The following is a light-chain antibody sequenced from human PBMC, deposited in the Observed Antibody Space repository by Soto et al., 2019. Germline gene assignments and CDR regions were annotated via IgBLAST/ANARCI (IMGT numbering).Light chain of an antibody. V-gene: IGKV3-20*01. CDR3: HQYGSSSWT. CDR1: QSVSSSY. Sequence: EIVLTQSPGTLSLSPGERATLSCRASQSVSSSYLAWYQQKPGQAPRLLLYGASSRATGVPDRFSGSGSGTDFTLTISRLEPEDFAVYYCHQYGSSSWTFGRGTTVEI. J-gene: IGKJ1*01. CDR2: GAS.